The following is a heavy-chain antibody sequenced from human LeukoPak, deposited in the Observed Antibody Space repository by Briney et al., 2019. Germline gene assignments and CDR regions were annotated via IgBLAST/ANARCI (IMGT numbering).Heavy chain of an antibody. Sequence: SETLSLTCTVSGGSISSSSYSWGWIRQPPGKGLEWIGSIYYSGSTYYNPSLKSRVTISVDTSKNQFSLKLGSVTAADTAVYYCASLRRQTNAFDIWGQGTMVTVSS. CDR2: IYYSGST. J-gene: IGHJ3*02. CDR3: ASLRRQTNAFDI. CDR1: GGSISSSSYS. V-gene: IGHV4-39*01.